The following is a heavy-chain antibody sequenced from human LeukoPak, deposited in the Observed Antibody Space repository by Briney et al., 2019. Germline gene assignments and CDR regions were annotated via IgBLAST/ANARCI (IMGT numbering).Heavy chain of an antibody. Sequence: PGWSLRLSCAASGFTFSPYPMNWVRQAPWKGLEWVSYISGPSDTIHYADSVKGRFTISIDNAKNSLYLQMNSLGAEDKAVYCARDLGRDRYFDSWGQGTLVTVSS. J-gene: IGHJ4*02. CDR3: ARDLGRDRYFDS. CDR2: ISGPSDTI. CDR1: GFTFSPYP. D-gene: IGHD5-24*01. V-gene: IGHV3-48*04.